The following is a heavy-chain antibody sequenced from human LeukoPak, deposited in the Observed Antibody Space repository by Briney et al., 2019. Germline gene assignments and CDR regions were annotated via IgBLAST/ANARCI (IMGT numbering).Heavy chain of an antibody. J-gene: IGHJ4*02. D-gene: IGHD3-10*01. CDR2: ISGSGGST. Sequence: GGSLRLSCAASGLTFSSYAMSWVRQAPGKGPEWVSSISGSGGSTCYADSVKGRFTISRDNSKNTLYLQMNSLRAEDTAVYYCAKDIWFGEPKYYFDYWGQGTLVTVSS. CDR3: AKDIWFGEPKYYFDY. CDR1: GLTFSSYA. V-gene: IGHV3-23*01.